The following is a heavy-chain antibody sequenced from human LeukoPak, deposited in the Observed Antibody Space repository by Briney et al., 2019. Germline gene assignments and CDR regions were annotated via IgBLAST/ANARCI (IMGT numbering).Heavy chain of an antibody. D-gene: IGHD2/OR15-2a*01. CDR2: INTDASRT. CDR3: ARGAFHQYYFDY. V-gene: IGHV3-74*01. J-gene: IGHJ4*02. Sequence: GGSLRLSCAASGFTFSSNWMHWVRHAPGKGLVWVSRINTDASRTNYADSVKGRFTISRDNAKNTLYLQMNSLRAEDTAVYYCARGAFHQYYFDYWGQGTLITVSS. CDR1: GFTFSSNW.